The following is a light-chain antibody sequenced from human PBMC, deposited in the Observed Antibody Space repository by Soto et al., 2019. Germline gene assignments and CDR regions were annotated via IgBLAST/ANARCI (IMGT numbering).Light chain of an antibody. CDR2: WSS. Sequence: DIVMTQSPDSLDVSLGERATINCKSSQSVLFSSNSKNALAWYQQRPGQPPKLLIYWSSTRESGVPDRFSGSVSGTDFTLTINTLQAEDVAVYYCQQYYVTPPTFGGGTKVEIK. J-gene: IGKJ4*01. CDR1: QSVLFSSNSKNA. V-gene: IGKV4-1*01. CDR3: QQYYVTPPT.